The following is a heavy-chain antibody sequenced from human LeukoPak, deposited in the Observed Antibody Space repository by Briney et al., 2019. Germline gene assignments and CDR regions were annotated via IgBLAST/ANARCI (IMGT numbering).Heavy chain of an antibody. Sequence: SETLSLTCTVSGVSISDYRWSWIRQSPGKGLEWIGYIHYSGSTNYNPSLKSRVTISVDTSKNQFSLKLSSVTAADTAVYYCARTRTHFDYWGQGTLVTVSS. CDR3: ARTRTHFDY. CDR2: IHYSGST. D-gene: IGHD1-7*01. V-gene: IGHV4-59*08. CDR1: GVSISDYR. J-gene: IGHJ4*02.